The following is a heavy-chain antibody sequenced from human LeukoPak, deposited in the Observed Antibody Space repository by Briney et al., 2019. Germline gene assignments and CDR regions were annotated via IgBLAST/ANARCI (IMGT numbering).Heavy chain of an antibody. Sequence: SETLSLTCTVSGVSISSSNSYWGWIRQPPGKGLEWIGSIYYSGDTYYNASLKSQVSISIDTSKNQLSLRLSSVTAADTAVYYCARQTGSGLFILPGGQGTLVTVSS. J-gene: IGHJ4*02. CDR2: IYYSGDT. D-gene: IGHD3/OR15-3a*01. CDR3: ARQTGSGLFILP. CDR1: GVSISSSNSY. V-gene: IGHV4-39*01.